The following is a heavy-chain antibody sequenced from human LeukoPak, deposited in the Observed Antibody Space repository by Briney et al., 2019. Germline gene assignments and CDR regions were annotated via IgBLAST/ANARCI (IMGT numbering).Heavy chain of an antibody. Sequence: SETLSLTCAVYGGPFSGYYWSWIRQPPGKGLEWIGEINHSGSTNYNPSLKSRVTISVDTSKNQFSLKLSSVTAADTAVYYCARGSGDCSGGSCYKWSFDYWGQGTLVTVSS. J-gene: IGHJ4*02. CDR3: ARGSGDCSGGSCYKWSFDY. CDR1: GGPFSGYY. CDR2: INHSGST. V-gene: IGHV4-34*01. D-gene: IGHD2-15*01.